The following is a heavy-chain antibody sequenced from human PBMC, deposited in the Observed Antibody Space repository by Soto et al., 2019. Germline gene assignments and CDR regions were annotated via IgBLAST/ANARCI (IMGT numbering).Heavy chain of an antibody. Sequence: PSETLSLTCAVYGGSFSGYYWSWIRQPPGKGLEWIGEINHSGSTNYNPSLKSRVTISVDTSKNQFSLKLSSVTAADTAVYYCARVLAGRTGTLDYWGQGTLVTVSS. V-gene: IGHV4-34*01. D-gene: IGHD1-1*01. J-gene: IGHJ4*02. CDR1: GGSFSGYY. CDR3: ARVLAGRTGTLDY. CDR2: INHSGST.